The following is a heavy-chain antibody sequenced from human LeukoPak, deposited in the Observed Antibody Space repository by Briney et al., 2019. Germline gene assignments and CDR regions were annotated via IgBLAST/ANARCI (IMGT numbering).Heavy chain of an antibody. CDR2: INQGGSEK. D-gene: IGHD5-18*01. J-gene: IGHJ4*02. CDR3: ARGGYSRDY. V-gene: IGHV3-7*01. CDR1: GFTFSSYW. Sequence: PGGSLRLSCAASGFTFSSYWMSWVRQAPGKGLEGVANINQGGSEKYYVDSVKGRFTISRDNANNSLYLQMNSLRAEDTAVYYCARGGYSRDYWGQGTLVTVSS.